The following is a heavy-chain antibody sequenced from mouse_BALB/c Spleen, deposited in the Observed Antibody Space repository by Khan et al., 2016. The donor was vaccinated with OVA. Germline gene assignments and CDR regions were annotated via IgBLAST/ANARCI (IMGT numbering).Heavy chain of an antibody. D-gene: IGHD2-1*01. Sequence: QVQLQQSGAELAKPGASVKMSCKASGYTFTTYWMHWVKQRPGQGLEWIGYIDPSTGYTEYNQKFKDKATLTTDKSSSTAYMQLSSLTSEDSAVYYGARRGQDGIFAYWGQGTLGNVSA. CDR3: ARRGQDGIFAY. J-gene: IGHJ3*01. CDR2: IDPSTGYT. CDR1: GYTFTTYW. V-gene: IGHV1-7*01.